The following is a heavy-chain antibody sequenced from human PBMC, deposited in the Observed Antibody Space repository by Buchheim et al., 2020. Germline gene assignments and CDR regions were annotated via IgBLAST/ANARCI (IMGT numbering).Heavy chain of an antibody. Sequence: QVQLQQSGPGLVKPSQTLSLTCAISGDSVSSNSAAWNWIRQSPSRGLEWLGRTYYRSKWYNDYAVSVKSRITINPDTSKNQFSLQLNSVTPEDTAVYYCARALPSSLAVAGIGRFNYGMDVWGQGTT. CDR3: ARALPSSLAVAGIGRFNYGMDV. CDR2: TYYRSKWYN. J-gene: IGHJ6*02. CDR1: GDSVSSNSAA. D-gene: IGHD6-19*01. V-gene: IGHV6-1*01.